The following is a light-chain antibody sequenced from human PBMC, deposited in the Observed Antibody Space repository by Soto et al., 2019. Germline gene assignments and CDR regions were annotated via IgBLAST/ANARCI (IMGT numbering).Light chain of an antibody. V-gene: IGKV3-15*01. CDR2: GAS. J-gene: IGKJ2*01. CDR3: QQYNNWPPYT. CDR1: QSVASTY. Sequence: IVLTQSPATLSVSPGERVTLSCRASQSVASTYLAWYQRRPGQAPRLLISGASTRATGIPARFSGSGSGTEFTLTISSLQSEDFAVYYCQQYNNWPPYTFGQGTKLEIK.